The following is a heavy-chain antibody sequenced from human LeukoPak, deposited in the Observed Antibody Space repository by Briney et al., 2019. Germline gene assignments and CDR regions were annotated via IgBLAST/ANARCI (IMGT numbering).Heavy chain of an antibody. CDR1: GYTFTGYY. CDR3: ARGHSGWYWKYYFDY. Sequence: PGGSLRLSCAASGYTFTGYYMHWVRQAPGQGLEWMGWINPNSGGTNYAQKFQGRVTMTRDTSISTAYMELSRLRSDDTAVYYCARGHSGWYWKYYFDYWGQGTLVTVSS. V-gene: IGHV1-2*02. D-gene: IGHD6-19*01. J-gene: IGHJ4*02. CDR2: INPNSGGT.